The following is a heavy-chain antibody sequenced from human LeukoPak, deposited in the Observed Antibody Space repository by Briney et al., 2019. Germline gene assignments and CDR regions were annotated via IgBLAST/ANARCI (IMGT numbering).Heavy chain of an antibody. J-gene: IGHJ4*02. CDR1: GDSISSSSYY. Sequence: SETLSLTCTASGDSISSSSYYWDWIRQPPGKGLEWIGSIYYSGSTYYNPSLKSRVTMSVDTSKNHFSLKLTSVTAADTAVYYCAREYSGCLDYWGQGTLVTVSS. D-gene: IGHD5-12*01. V-gene: IGHV4-39*02. CDR2: IYYSGST. CDR3: AREYSGCLDY.